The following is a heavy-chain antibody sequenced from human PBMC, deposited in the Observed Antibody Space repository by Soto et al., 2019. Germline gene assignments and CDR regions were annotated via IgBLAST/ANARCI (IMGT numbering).Heavy chain of an antibody. J-gene: IGHJ4*02. CDR3: ARTSLWFGESHFDF. CDR2: INAGNGNT. Sequence: ASVKVSCKASGYTFTSYAMHWVRQAPGQRLEWMGWINAGNGNTKYSQRFQGRVTITRDTSASTAYMELSSLRSEDTAVYYCARTSLWFGESHFDFWGQGTLVTSPQ. V-gene: IGHV1-3*01. D-gene: IGHD3-10*01. CDR1: GYTFTSYA.